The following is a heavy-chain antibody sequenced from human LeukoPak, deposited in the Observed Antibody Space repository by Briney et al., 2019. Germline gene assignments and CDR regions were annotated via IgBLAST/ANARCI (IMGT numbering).Heavy chain of an antibody. V-gene: IGHV3-74*01. Sequence: GGSLRLSCAASGFTFSSYWKHWVRQAPGKGLVWVSRINSDGSSTSYADSVKGRFTISRDNAKNTLYLQMNSLRAEDTAVYYCARDAEDTSPGVYYYYYGMDVWGQGTTVTVSS. J-gene: IGHJ6*02. D-gene: IGHD2-15*01. CDR3: ARDAEDTSPGVYYYYYGMDV. CDR1: GFTFSSYW. CDR2: INSDGSST.